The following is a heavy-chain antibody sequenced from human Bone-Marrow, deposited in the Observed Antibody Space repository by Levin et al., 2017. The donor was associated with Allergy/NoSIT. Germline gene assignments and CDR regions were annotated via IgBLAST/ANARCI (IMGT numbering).Heavy chain of an antibody. V-gene: IGHV1-69*13. J-gene: IGHJ4*02. CDR2: IIPIFGAS. CDR1: GVTFTSDT. CDR3: ARDRSNHNSLYY. D-gene: IGHD3-16*01. Sequence: SVKVSCKASGVTFTSDTISWVRQAPGQGLEWMGGIIPIFGASNYAPKFQGRVTISADESTSTAYMELSSLRFEDTAVYYCARDRSNHNSLYYWGQGTLVTVSS.